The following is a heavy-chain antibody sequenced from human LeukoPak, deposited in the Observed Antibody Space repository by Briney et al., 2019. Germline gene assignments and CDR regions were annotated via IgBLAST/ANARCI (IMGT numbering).Heavy chain of an antibody. CDR3: AKGPDYGNFGYYYYYMDV. J-gene: IGHJ6*03. V-gene: IGHV3-43*02. Sequence: GGSLRLSCAAPGFTFDDYAMHWVRQAPGKGLEWVSLISANGGTTYYAGSVKGRFTISRDTSKNSLYLQMNSLRTEDTALYSCAKGPDYGNFGYYYYYMDVWGKGTTVTVSS. CDR1: GFTFDDYA. D-gene: IGHD4-11*01. CDR2: ISANGGTT.